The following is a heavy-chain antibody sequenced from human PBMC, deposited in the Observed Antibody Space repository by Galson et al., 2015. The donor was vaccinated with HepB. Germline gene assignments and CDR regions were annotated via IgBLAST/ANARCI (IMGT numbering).Heavy chain of an antibody. D-gene: IGHD3-22*01. V-gene: IGHV1-46*01. Sequence: SVKVSCKASGYTFTSYYMHWVRQAPGQGLEWMGIINPSGGSTSYAQKFQGRVTMTRDTSTSTVYMELSSLRSEDTAVYYSARDTMIVVVYYGMDVWGQGTTVTVSS. CDR1: GYTFTSYY. J-gene: IGHJ6*02. CDR3: ARDTMIVVVYYGMDV. CDR2: INPSGGST.